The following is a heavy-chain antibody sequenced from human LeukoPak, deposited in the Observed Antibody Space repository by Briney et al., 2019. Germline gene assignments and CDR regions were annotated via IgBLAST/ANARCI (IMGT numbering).Heavy chain of an antibody. D-gene: IGHD3-9*01. Sequence: SETLSLTCAVSGASISGSGYYWGWIRQPPGKGLEWIGNIYSSGSTYYNPSLKSRVTISVDTSKNQFSLKLTSVTAADTAVYYCARGYISYYMDVWGTGTTVTVSS. CDR2: IYSSGST. V-gene: IGHV4-39*07. CDR1: GASISGSGYY. J-gene: IGHJ6*03. CDR3: ARGYISYYMDV.